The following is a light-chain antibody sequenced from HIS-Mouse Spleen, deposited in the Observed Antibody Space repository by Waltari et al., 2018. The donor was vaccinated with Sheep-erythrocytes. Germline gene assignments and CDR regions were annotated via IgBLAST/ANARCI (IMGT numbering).Light chain of an antibody. CDR3: QQYYSYPYT. V-gene: IGKV1-8*01. CDR2: AAS. CDR1: QGISSY. J-gene: IGKJ2*01. Sequence: AIRMTQSPSSLSASTGDRVTITCRASQGISSYFAWYQQKPGKAPKLLIYAASTLQSGVPSRFSGSGSGTDFTLTISCLQSEDFATYYCQQYYSYPYTFGQGTKL.